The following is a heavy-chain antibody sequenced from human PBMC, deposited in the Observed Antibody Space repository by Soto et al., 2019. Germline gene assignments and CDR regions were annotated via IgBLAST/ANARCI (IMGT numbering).Heavy chain of an antibody. CDR1: VFTFISYG. CDR3: ARRGYSYGYFSPFYYYYGMDV. J-gene: IGHJ6*02. V-gene: IGHV3-30*03. D-gene: IGHD5-18*01. CDR2: ISYDGSNK. Sequence: GGSLRLSCASSVFTFISYGMHWVRQAPGKGLEWVAVISYDGSNKYYADSVKGRFTISRDNSKNTLYLQMNSLRAEDTAVYYCARRGYSYGYFSPFYYYYGMDVWGQGTTVTVSS.